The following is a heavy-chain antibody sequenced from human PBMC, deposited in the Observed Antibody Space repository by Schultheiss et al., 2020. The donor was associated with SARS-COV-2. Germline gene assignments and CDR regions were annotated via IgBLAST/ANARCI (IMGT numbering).Heavy chain of an antibody. CDR2: IYYSGST. CDR3: AREYPDSSGWYGD. CDR1: SGSFSDHQ. J-gene: IGHJ4*02. Sequence: SQTLSLTCAVYSGSFSDHQWNWIRQPPGKGLEWIGYIYYSGSTNYNPSLKSRVTISVDTSKNQFSLKLSSVTAADTAVYYCAREYPDSSGWYGDWGQGTLVTVSS. V-gene: IGHV4-59*11. D-gene: IGHD6-19*01.